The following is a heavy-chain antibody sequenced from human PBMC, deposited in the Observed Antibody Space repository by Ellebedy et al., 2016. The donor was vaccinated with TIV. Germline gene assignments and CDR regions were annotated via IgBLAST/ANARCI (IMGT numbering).Heavy chain of an antibody. V-gene: IGHV1-18*01. CDR3: ARGRRGSYYSWYFDL. J-gene: IGHJ2*01. CDR2: ISVYNGNT. D-gene: IGHD1-26*01. Sequence: AASVKVSCKASGYTFTRYGISWVRQAPGQGLEWMGWISVYNGNTNYAQKLQGRVTMTTDTSTSTAYMELRRRRSDDTAVYYCARGRRGSYYSWYFDLWGRGTLVTVSS. CDR1: GYTFTRYG.